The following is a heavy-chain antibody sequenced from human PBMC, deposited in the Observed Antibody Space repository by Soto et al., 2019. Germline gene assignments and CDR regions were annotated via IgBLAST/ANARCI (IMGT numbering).Heavy chain of an antibody. CDR3: AKVKPGIQQWLVYFDY. J-gene: IGHJ4*02. D-gene: IGHD6-19*01. CDR1: GFSFGIYW. Sequence: PGGSLRLSCAASGFSFGIYWMSWVRQAPGKGLEWLATIKWDASEKKYVDSVKGRFTMSRDNVKNSLFLQMDSLRAEDTAVYYCAKVKPGIQQWLVYFDYWGQGTLVTVSS. CDR2: IKWDASEK. V-gene: IGHV3-7*01.